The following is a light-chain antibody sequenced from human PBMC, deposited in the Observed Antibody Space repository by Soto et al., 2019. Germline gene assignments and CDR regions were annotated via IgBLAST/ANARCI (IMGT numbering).Light chain of an antibody. V-gene: IGKV3-20*01. CDR2: GAS. Sequence: DIVLTQSPGALSLSPGERATLSCRASQTVRSSSLAWYQQKPGQAPRLLIFGASTRAAGFPDRFSGSGSGTDFTLTISRLEPEDFAVYYCQQYGSSPITFGQGTRLEIK. J-gene: IGKJ5*01. CDR1: QTVRSSS. CDR3: QQYGSSPIT.